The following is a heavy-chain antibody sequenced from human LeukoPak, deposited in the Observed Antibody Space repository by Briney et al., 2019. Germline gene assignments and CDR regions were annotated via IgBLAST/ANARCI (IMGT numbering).Heavy chain of an antibody. J-gene: IGHJ4*02. CDR2: ISSSSSYI. D-gene: IGHD3-22*01. V-gene: IGHV3-21*01. CDR1: GFTFSSYS. Sequence: GGSLRLSCAASGFTFSSYSMNWVRQVPGKGLEWVSSISSSSSYIYYADSVKGRFTISRDNAKNSLYLQMNSLRAEDTAVYYCAKCNRYYYDSSGYSAADYWGQGTLVTVSS. CDR3: AKCNRYYYDSSGYSAADY.